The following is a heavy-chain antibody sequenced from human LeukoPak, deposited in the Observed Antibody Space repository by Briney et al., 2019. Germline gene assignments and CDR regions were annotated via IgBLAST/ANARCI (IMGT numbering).Heavy chain of an antibody. CDR1: GYTFTSYG. CDR3: ARDGTYYYDSSGYYY. V-gene: IGHV1-18*01. Sequence: ASVKVSCKASGYTFTSYGISWVRQAPGQGLEWMGWISAYNGNTNYAQKLQGRVTMTTDTSTSTAYMELRSLRSDDTAVYYCARDGTYYYDSSGYYYWGQGTLVTVSS. D-gene: IGHD3-22*01. CDR2: ISAYNGNT. J-gene: IGHJ4*02.